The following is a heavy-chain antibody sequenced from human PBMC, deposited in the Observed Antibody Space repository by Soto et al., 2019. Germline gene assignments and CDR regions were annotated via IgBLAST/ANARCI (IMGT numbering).Heavy chain of an antibody. Sequence: QVQLVQSGAEVKKPGSSVKISCKASGGTFRTNAFSWVRQAPGQGLEWMGGIIPIFPTPDYAQKFQGRDTTTADESTTTTYMELSSLRSENTATYYCARDKDRQQLGGNYGYIMDDWGQGTTVTVSS. V-gene: IGHV1-69*12. D-gene: IGHD1-7*01. CDR3: ARDKDRQQLGGNYGYIMDD. J-gene: IGHJ6*02. CDR1: GGTFRTNA. CDR2: IIPIFPTP.